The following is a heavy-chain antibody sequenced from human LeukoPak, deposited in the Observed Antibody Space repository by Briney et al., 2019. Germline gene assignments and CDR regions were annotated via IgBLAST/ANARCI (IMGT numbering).Heavy chain of an antibody. V-gene: IGHV1-69*13. CDR1: GGTXXSXX. D-gene: IGHD1-26*01. Sequence: ASVKVSCKASGGTXXSXXISWVRQAPGQGLXXXXXXXPIXXXAXXXXXXXXXXXXTXDESXSTAYMELSSLRSEDTAVYYCARVGLWYSGSYYYFDYWGQGTLVTVSS. CDR3: ARVGLWYSGSYYYFDY. CDR2: XXPIXXXA. J-gene: IGHJ4*02.